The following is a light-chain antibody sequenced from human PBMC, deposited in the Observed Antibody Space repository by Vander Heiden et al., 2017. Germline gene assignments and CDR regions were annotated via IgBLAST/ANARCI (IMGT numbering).Light chain of an antibody. V-gene: IGKV2-28*01. CDR2: LGS. J-gene: IGKJ1*01. CDR1: QSLLHSNGYNY. Sequence: DIVMTQSPLSLPVTPGEPASISCRSSQSLLHSNGYNYLDWYLQKPGQSPQLLIYLGSNRASGVPDRFSGSASGTDFTLEISRVEAEDVGVYYCMQARQTPWTFGQGTKVEIK. CDR3: MQARQTPWT.